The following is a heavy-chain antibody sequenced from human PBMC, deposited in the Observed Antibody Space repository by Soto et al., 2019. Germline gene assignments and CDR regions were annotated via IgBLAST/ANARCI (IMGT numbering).Heavy chain of an antibody. CDR1: GFTFNNYA. J-gene: IGHJ4*02. CDR3: TKLGSSSCSPHYYFDY. V-gene: IGHV3-23*01. CDR2: ITDSGDDT. Sequence: VQLLESGGGLVQPGGSLRLSCAASGFTFNNYAMGWVRQAPGKGLEWISAITDSGDDTYYIDSVKGRFTISRDNSKSTLYLQMNSLRAEDTAIYFCTKLGSSSCSPHYYFDYWGQGTLVTVSS. D-gene: IGHD2-2*01.